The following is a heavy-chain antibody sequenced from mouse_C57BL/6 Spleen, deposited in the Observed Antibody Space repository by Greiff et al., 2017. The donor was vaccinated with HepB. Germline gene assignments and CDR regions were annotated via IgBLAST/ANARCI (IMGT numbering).Heavy chain of an antibody. V-gene: IGHV1-26*01. D-gene: IGHD1-1*01. CDR1: GYTFTDYY. CDR3: ARVAHYFDY. Sequence: EVQLQQSGPELVKPGASVKISCKASGYTFTDYYMNWVKQSHGKSLEWIGDINPNNGGTSYNQKFKGKATLTVDKSSSTAYMELRSLTSEDSAVYYCARVAHYFDYWGQGTTLTVSS. J-gene: IGHJ2*01. CDR2: INPNNGGT.